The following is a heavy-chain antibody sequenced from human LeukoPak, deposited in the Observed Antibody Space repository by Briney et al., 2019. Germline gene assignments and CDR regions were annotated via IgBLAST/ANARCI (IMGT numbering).Heavy chain of an antibody. V-gene: IGHV3-48*01. CDR2: ISSSSSTI. Sequence: GGSLRLSCAASGFPFSSYSMNWVRDAPGKGLEGVSYISSSSSTIYHADSVKGRFPVSRDNAKNSLHLQMNGQRAGDARVYLCARNLPDGHNRYWGQGSLVTVSS. D-gene: IGHD1-14*01. CDR1: GFPFSSYS. J-gene: IGHJ4*02. CDR3: ARNLPDGHNRY.